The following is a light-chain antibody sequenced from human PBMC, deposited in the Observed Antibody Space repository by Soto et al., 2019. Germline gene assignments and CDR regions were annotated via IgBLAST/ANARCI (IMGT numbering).Light chain of an antibody. CDR1: SSDVGGYNY. CDR3: TSFTTSSTYV. V-gene: IGLV2-14*01. CDR2: EVN. J-gene: IGLJ1*01. Sequence: QSALTQPASVSGSPGQSITISCTGTSSDVGGYNYVSWYQQHPGKAPKLMIYEVNNRPSGVSNRFSGSKSGNTASLTISGLQAEDEADYYCTSFTTSSTYVFGTGTKRTVL.